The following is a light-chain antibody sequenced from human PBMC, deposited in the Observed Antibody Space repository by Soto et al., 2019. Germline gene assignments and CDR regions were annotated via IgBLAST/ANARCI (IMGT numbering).Light chain of an antibody. CDR2: EVS. J-gene: IGLJ1*01. V-gene: IGLV2-8*01. CDR3: SSYAGSNNFPCV. CDR1: SSDVGGYNY. Sequence: QSVLTQPLSASGSPGQSVTISCTGTSSDVGGYNYVSWYQQHPGKAPKLMIYEVSKRPSGVPDRFSGSKSGNTASLTVSGLQAEDEADYYCSSYAGSNNFPCVFGTGTKVTVL.